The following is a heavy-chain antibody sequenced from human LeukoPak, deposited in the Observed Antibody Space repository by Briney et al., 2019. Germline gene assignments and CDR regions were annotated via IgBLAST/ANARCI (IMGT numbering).Heavy chain of an antibody. CDR1: GGSISSSSYY. J-gene: IGHJ4*02. Sequence: SETLSLTCTVSGGSISSSSYYWGWIRQPPGKGLEWIGSIYYSGSTYYNPSLKSRVTISVDTSKNQFSLKLSSVTAADTAVYYCARAGVMSTIGRFDYWGQGTLVTVSS. CDR2: IYYSGST. V-gene: IGHV4-39*07. D-gene: IGHD5-24*01. CDR3: ARAGVMSTIGRFDY.